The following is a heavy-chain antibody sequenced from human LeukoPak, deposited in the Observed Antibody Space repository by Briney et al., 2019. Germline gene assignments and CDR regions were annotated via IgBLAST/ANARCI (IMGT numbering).Heavy chain of an antibody. V-gene: IGHV6-1*01. D-gene: IGHD6-13*01. Sequence: SQTLSLTCAISGDSVSSNSAAWNWIRQSPSRGLEWLGRTYYRSKWYNDYAVSVKTRITINPDTSKNQFSLKLSSVTAADTAVYYCARASSSWPSSFDYWGQGTLVTVSS. CDR2: TYYRSKWYN. CDR3: ARASSSWPSSFDY. CDR1: GDSVSSNSAA. J-gene: IGHJ4*02.